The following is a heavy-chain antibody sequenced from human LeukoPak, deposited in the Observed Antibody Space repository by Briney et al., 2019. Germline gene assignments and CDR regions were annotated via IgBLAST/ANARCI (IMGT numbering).Heavy chain of an antibody. D-gene: IGHD3-9*01. V-gene: IGHV4-30-4*01. Sequence: SETLSLTCTVSGGSISSGDYYWSWIRQPPGKGLEWIGYIYYSGSTYYNPSLKSRVTISVDTSKNQFSLKLSSVTAADTAVYYCAREDLTGYYVFDIWGQGTMVTVSS. CDR2: IYYSGST. CDR3: AREDLTGYYVFDI. CDR1: GGSISSGDYY. J-gene: IGHJ3*02.